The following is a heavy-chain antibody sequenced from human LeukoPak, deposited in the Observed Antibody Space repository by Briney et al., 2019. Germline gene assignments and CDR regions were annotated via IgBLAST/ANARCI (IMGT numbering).Heavy chain of an antibody. V-gene: IGHV3-48*04. CDR1: GFTFSSYS. J-gene: IGHJ3*02. CDR2: ISSSSSTI. D-gene: IGHD6-13*01. Sequence: GGSLRLSCAASGFTFSSYSMNWVRQAPGKGLEWVSYISSSSSTIYYADSVKGRFTISRDNAKNSLYLQMNSLRAEDTAVYYCARDRDWYSSSWYNAFDIWGQGTMVTVSS. CDR3: ARDRDWYSSSWYNAFDI.